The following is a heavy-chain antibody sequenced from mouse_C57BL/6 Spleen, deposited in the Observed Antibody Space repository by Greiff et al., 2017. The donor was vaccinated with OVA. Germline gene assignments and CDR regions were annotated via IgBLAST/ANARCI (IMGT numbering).Heavy chain of an antibody. CDR3: ARKGNYYGSSYVDYAMDY. V-gene: IGHV2-2*01. J-gene: IGHJ4*01. CDR1: GFSLTSYG. Sequence: VQVVESGPGLVQPAQSLSITCTVSGFSLTSYGVHWVRQSPGKGLEWLGVIWRGGSTVYNAAFISGLIISQYTSTSQVFFTMNSLQADDTAIYYCARKGNYYGSSYVDYAMDYWGQGTSVTVSS. D-gene: IGHD1-1*01. CDR2: IWRGGST.